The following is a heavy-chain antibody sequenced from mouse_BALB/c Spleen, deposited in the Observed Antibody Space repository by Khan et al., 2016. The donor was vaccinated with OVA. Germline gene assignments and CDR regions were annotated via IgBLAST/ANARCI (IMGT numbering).Heavy chain of an antibody. D-gene: IGHD2-10*01. Sequence: QVQLKESGPGLVAPSQSLSITCTVSGFSFTNYGVSWVRQPPGKGLEWLGIIWGDGNTNYHSALISRLSITKDDSRSQVFLKLNSLQTDDTATYYCAKGGTYFGGYFEVWGAGTTVTVSS. CDR2: IWGDGNT. CDR3: AKGGTYFGGYFEV. J-gene: IGHJ1*01. CDR1: GFSFTNYG. V-gene: IGHV2-3*01.